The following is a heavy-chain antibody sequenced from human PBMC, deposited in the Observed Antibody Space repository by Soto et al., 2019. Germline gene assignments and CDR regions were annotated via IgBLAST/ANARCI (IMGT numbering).Heavy chain of an antibody. J-gene: IGHJ5*02. CDR2: IYYSGST. V-gene: IGHV4-59*01. CDR1: GGSISSYY. CDR3: ARGGFGAVAGTTHDIGVWFDP. D-gene: IGHD6-19*01. Sequence: SETLSLTCTVSGGSISSYYWSWIRQPPGKGLEWIGYIYYSGSTNYNPSLKSRVTISVDTSKNQFSLKLSSVTAADTAVYYCARGGFGAVAGTTHDIGVWFDPWGQGTLVTVSS.